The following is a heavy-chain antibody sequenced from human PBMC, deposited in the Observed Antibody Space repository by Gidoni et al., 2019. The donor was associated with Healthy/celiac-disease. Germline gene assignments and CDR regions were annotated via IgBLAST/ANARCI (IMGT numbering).Heavy chain of an antibody. CDR3: AREWAVTTSGWYFDL. D-gene: IGHD4-17*01. Sequence: QVQLQESVPGLVQPSGTLSLTCAVSGGSISSSNWWSWVRQPPGKGLEWIGEIYHSGRTNYNPSLKSRVTITVDKSKNKFSLKLSSVTAADTAVYYCAREWAVTTSGWYFDLWGRGTLVTVSS. J-gene: IGHJ2*01. CDR1: GGSISSSNW. CDR2: IYHSGRT. V-gene: IGHV4-4*02.